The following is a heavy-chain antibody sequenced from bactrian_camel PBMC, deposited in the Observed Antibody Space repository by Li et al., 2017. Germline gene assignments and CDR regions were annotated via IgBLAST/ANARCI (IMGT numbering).Heavy chain of an antibody. J-gene: IGHJ6*01. V-gene: IGHV3S40*01. D-gene: IGHD3*01. CDR3: AYSWDVTAGQGLGAMTRPEFGY. CDR1: GSAASSLY. Sequence: DVQLVESGGGSVQAGGSLRLSCAASGSAASSLYMAWFRQAPGNEREAVAAIYLDGAGTYYADSVKGRFTISRDSGKQTLYLQMDSLKPEDTALYRCAYSWDVTAGQGLGAMTRPEFGYWGEGTQVTVS. CDR2: IYLDGAGT.